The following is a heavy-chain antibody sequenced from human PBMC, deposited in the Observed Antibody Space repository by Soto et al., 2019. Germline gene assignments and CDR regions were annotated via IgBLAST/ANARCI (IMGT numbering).Heavy chain of an antibody. CDR1: GFSLSNARMG. V-gene: IGHV2-26*01. CDR2: IFSNDEK. D-gene: IGHD1-26*01. Sequence: QVTLKESGPVLVKPTETLTLTCTVSGFSLSNARMGVSWIRQPPGKALEWLAHIFSNDEKSYSTSLKSRLTISKDTSNSQVVLTMTNMDPVDTATYYCARIQAYSGSSHFDYWGQGTLVTVSS. CDR3: ARIQAYSGSSHFDY. J-gene: IGHJ4*02.